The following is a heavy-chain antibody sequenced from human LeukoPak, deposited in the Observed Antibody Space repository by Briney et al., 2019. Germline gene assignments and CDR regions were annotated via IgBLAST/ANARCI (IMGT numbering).Heavy chain of an antibody. Sequence: GESLKISCKGSGYSFTTYWIGWVRQMPGEGLEWMGTIYPGDSDTRYSPSFQGQVTFSADKSITTAYLQWSSLKASDTAMYYCARRTYYYDSSGDKGGNYFDFWGQGTLVTVSS. D-gene: IGHD3-22*01. CDR1: GYSFTTYW. V-gene: IGHV5-51*01. J-gene: IGHJ4*02. CDR3: ARRTYYYDSSGDKGGNYFDF. CDR2: IYPGDSDT.